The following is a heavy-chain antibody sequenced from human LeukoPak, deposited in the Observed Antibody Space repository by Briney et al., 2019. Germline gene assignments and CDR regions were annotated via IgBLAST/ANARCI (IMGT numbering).Heavy chain of an antibody. CDR1: GGTFSSYA. D-gene: IGHD3-22*01. CDR2: IIPIFGTA. V-gene: IGHV1-69*13. J-gene: IGHJ5*02. CDR3: ASSYYDSSGYPDLFWFDP. Sequence: SVKVSCKASGGTFSSYAISWVRQAAGHGLEWMGGIIPIFGTANYAQKFQGRVTITADESTSTAYMELSSLRSEDTAVYYCASSYYDSSGYPDLFWFDPWGQGTLVTVSS.